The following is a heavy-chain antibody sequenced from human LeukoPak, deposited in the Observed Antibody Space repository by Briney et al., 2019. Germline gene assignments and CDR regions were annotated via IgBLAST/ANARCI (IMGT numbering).Heavy chain of an antibody. V-gene: IGHV3-23*01. CDR1: GFTFSSYA. D-gene: IGHD5/OR15-5a*01. Sequence: GGSLRLSCAASGFTFSSYAMSWGRQAPPKGLEWVSAISGPAGGCAYADPAKGRFTISKDNSNNTPFLQMNSLRADDTAIYYCAKKVGLVSAPLYYFDVSGQGTLVTVSS. J-gene: IGHJ4*02. CDR3: AKKVGLVSAPLYYFDV. CDR2: ISGPAGGC.